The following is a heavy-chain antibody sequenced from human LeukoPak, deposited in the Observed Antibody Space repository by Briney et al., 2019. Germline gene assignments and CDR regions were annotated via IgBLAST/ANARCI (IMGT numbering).Heavy chain of an antibody. CDR1: GFALSGYW. V-gene: IGHV3-7*01. CDR2: IKEDGSKK. D-gene: IGHD1-14*01. J-gene: IGHJ5*02. Sequence: GGSLRLSCAASGFALSGYWMRWVRQAPGKGLEWVATIKEDGSKKSYMDSVEGRFTISIDNAKNSVNLQMSSLRADDTAVYRCESTRGPWGQGTPVTVSS. CDR3: ESTRGP.